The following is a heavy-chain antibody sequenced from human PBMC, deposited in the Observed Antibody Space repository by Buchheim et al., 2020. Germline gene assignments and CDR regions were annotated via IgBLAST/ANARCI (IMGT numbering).Heavy chain of an antibody. D-gene: IGHD7-27*01. CDR1: GFTSTSYG. CDR2: ISGSGFGT. V-gene: IGHV3-23*01. CDR3: AKDGGRTSWGTSPLYYFDS. J-gene: IGHJ4*02. Sequence: EVVLLESGGGLARPGGSMRLSCAGSGFTSTSYGMSWVRQAPGRGLDWVAGISGSGFGTWYADSVKGRSTIPRDHSTNTLNLQMDNLRVEDTAVYYCAKDGGRTSWGTSPLYYFDSWGQGSL.